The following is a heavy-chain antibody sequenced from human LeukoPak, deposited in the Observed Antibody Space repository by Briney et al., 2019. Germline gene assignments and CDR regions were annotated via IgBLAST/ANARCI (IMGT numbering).Heavy chain of an antibody. CDR2: IYYSGST. J-gene: IGHJ4*02. CDR3: ARDARYSSSRYVYDY. CDR1: GGSISSSSYY. V-gene: IGHV4-39*07. Sequence: PSETLSLTCTVSGGSISSSSYYWGWIRQPPGKGLEWIGSIYYSGSTYYNPSLKSRVTISVDTSKNQFSLKLSSVTAADTAVYYCARDARYSSSRYVYDYWGQGTLVTVSS. D-gene: IGHD6-13*01.